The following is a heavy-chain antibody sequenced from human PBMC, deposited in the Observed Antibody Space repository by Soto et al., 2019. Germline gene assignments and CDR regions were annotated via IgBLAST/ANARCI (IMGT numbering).Heavy chain of an antibody. CDR2: IIPIFGTA. J-gene: IGHJ4*02. V-gene: IGHV1-69*01. Sequence: QVQLVQSGAEVKKPGSSVKVSCKASGGTFSSYSINWVRQAPGQGLEWMGEIIPIFGTANYAQKFQGRVTITADESTSTAYMELSSLRSEDAAVYYCSRDGGRDSGGIDYWGQGTLVTVSS. D-gene: IGHD1-26*01. CDR3: SRDGGRDSGGIDY. CDR1: GGTFSSYS.